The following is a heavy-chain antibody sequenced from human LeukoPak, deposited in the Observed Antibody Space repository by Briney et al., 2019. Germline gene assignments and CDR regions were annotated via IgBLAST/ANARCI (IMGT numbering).Heavy chain of an antibody. J-gene: IGHJ4*02. V-gene: IGHV4-59*01. Sequence: SETLSLTCTVSGGSISSYYWSWIRQPPGKGLEWIGYIYYSGSTNYNPSLKSRVTISVDTSKNQFSLKLSSVTAADTAVYYCARGRLLYYVDYWGQGTLVTVSS. CDR1: GGSISSYY. CDR3: ARGRLLYYVDY. CDR2: IYYSGST.